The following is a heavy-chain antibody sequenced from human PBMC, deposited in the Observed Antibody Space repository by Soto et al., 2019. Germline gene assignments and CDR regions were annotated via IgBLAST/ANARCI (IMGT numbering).Heavy chain of an antibody. V-gene: IGHV3-7*01. CDR2: INEDGSEK. Sequence: EVQLVESGGGLVQPGGSLRLSCAASGFTFSNYWMNWVRQAPGKGLEWVANINEDGSEKYYVDSAKGRFTISRDNAKNSLYLQMSSLRAEDPAVYYCARDLFDYWGQGTLVTVFS. CDR1: GFTFSNYW. J-gene: IGHJ4*02. CDR3: ARDLFDY.